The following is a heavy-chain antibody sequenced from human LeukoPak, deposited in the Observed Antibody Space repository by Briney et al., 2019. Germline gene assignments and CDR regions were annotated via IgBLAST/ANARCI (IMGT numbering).Heavy chain of an antibody. CDR3: ARVYGDYGWVFDY. J-gene: IGHJ4*02. Sequence: PSETLSLTCTVSGGSFSSGSYYWSWLRQPPGKGLEWIGYIYYSGSTNYNPSLKSRVTISVDTSKNQFSLKLSSVTAADTAVYYCARVYGDYGWVFDYWGQGTLVTVSS. CDR2: IYYSGST. CDR1: GGSFSSGSYY. V-gene: IGHV4-61*01. D-gene: IGHD4-17*01.